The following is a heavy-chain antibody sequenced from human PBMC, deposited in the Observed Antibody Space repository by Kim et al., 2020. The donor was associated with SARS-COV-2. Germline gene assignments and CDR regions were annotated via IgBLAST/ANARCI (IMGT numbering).Heavy chain of an antibody. J-gene: IGHJ6*02. Sequence: GGSLRLSCAASGFTFSSYAMHWVRQAPGKGLEWVAVISYDGINKYYADSVKGRFTISRDNSKNTLYLQMNSLRAEDTAVYYCARAGLGSYYYGMDVWGQGTRDPVPS. CDR1: GFTFSSYA. V-gene: IGHV3-30*04. CDR3: ARAGLGSYYYGMDV. D-gene: IGHD4-17*01. CDR2: ISYDGINK.